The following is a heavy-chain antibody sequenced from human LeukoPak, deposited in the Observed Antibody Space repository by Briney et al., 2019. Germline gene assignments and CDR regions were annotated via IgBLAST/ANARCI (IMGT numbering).Heavy chain of an antibody. J-gene: IGHJ6*02. D-gene: IGHD1-20*01. CDR1: GGSINSYY. V-gene: IGHV4-59*12. CDR3: ARFNWNYYYYYGMDV. CDR2: IYYSGST. Sequence: SETLSLTCTVSGGSINSYYWSWIRQPPGKGLEWIGYIYYSGSTNYNPSLKSRVTISVDTSKNQSSLKLSSVTAADTAVYYCARFNWNYYYYYGMDVWGQGTTVTVSS.